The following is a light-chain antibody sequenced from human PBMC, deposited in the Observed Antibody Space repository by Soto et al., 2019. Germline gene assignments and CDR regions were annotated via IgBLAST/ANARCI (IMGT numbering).Light chain of an antibody. V-gene: IGKV1-39*01. CDR2: GTS. CDR3: QQSYRSPLN. J-gene: IGKJ3*01. Sequence: DIQMTQSPLSLSASVGESVTITCRASQNITNFLNWYQQKPGKPPRLLIFGTSNLQSVVPSRFRGSRSETDFSLSISGLQPEDFATYICQQSYRSPLNFGPGT. CDR1: QNITNF.